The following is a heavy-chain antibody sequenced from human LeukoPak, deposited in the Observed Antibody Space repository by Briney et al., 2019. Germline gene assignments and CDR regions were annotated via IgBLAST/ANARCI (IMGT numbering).Heavy chain of an antibody. D-gene: IGHD2-15*01. J-gene: IGHJ4*02. CDR3: ACTVHGNFDY. CDR2: IYTSGST. V-gene: IGHV4-61*09. CDR1: GGSISRSNYY. Sequence: SQTLSLTCTVSGGSISRSNYYWSWIRQPAGKGLEGIGHIYTSGSTNYNPSLKSRVTISVDTYKNQFSLKLSSVTAADTAVYYCACTVHGNFDYWGQGILVTVSS.